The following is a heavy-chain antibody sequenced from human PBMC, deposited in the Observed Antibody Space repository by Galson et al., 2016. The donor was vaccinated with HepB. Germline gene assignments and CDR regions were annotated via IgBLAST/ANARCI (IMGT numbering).Heavy chain of an antibody. CDR3: ARDWSEIDYDVLTANYYYYHYGMDV. V-gene: IGHV3-74*01. CDR1: GFTFSSYW. CDR2: ISSDGSTT. J-gene: IGHJ6*02. Sequence: SLRLSCAASGFTFSSYWMHWVRQAPGRGLVWVSRISSDGSTTDYADSVKGRFTISRDDVKNTVYLQMNSLRAEDTAVYYCARDWSEIDYDVLTANYYYYHYGMDVWGQGIKVTVSS. D-gene: IGHD3-9*01.